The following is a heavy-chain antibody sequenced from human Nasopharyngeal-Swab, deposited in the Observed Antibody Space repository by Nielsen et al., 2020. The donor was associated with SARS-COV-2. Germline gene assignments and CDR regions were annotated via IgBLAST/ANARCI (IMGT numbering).Heavy chain of an antibody. Sequence: GESLKISCAASGFPFSSYWMHWVRQAPGTGLVWVSRINSDGSSTSYADSVKGRFTISRDNAKNTLYLQMNSLRAEDTAVYYCARDTQWELRFDYWGQGTLVTVSS. D-gene: IGHD1-26*01. J-gene: IGHJ4*02. CDR3: ARDTQWELRFDY. CDR2: INSDGSST. CDR1: GFPFSSYW. V-gene: IGHV3-74*01.